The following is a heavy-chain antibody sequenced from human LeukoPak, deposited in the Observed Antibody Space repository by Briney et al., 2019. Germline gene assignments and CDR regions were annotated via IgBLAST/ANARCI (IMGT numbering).Heavy chain of an antibody. Sequence: PGGSLRLSCAASGFTFSSYAMSWVRQAPGKGLEWVSAISGSGGSTYYADSVKGRFTISRDNSKNTLYLQMNSLRAEDTAVYYSANVPSSTWLLAPPYYFDYWGQGTLVTVSS. CDR3: ANVPSSTWLLAPPYYFDY. V-gene: IGHV3-23*01. CDR2: ISGSGGST. CDR1: GFTFSSYA. J-gene: IGHJ4*02. D-gene: IGHD6-13*01.